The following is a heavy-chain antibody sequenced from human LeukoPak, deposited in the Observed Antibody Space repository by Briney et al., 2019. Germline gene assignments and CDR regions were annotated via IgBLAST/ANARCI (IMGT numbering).Heavy chain of an antibody. D-gene: IGHD4-17*01. V-gene: IGHV3-48*03. CDR2: ISSSGSTI. Sequence: PGGSLTLSCAASGFTFSDYEMNWVRQAPGKGLEWVSYISSSGSTIYYADSVKGRFTISRDNAKNSLYLQMNSLRAEDTAVYYCARAFRDDYGDVKFDYWGQGTLVTVSS. CDR1: GFTFSDYE. J-gene: IGHJ4*02. CDR3: ARAFRDDYGDVKFDY.